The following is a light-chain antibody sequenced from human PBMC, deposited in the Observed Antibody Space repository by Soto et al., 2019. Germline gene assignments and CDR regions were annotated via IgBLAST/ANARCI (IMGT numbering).Light chain of an antibody. CDR1: QNIRTW. CDR3: QQYNTNPWT. Sequence: DIQMTQSPSTLSASAGDRVTITCRASQNIRTWLAWYQQKPGKAPKLLIYDASSLKSGVPSRFSGGGSGTEFTLTISSLQPDDFTTYYCQQYNTNPWTFGQGTKVDIK. J-gene: IGKJ1*01. V-gene: IGKV1-5*01. CDR2: DAS.